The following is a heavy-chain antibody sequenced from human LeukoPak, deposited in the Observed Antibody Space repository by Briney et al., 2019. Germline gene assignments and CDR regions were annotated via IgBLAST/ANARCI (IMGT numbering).Heavy chain of an antibody. Sequence: KPSETLSLTCNVSGASMSNYYWVWIRQPPGKGLEWIGSIYHSGTTYSGSTYYNPSLKSRVTISLDTSKNQFSLKVGSVTAADTAVYYCARAYCSGGSCYPIRNWFDPWGQGTLVTVSS. CDR2: IYHSGTTYSGST. CDR3: ARAYCSGGSCYPIRNWFDP. J-gene: IGHJ5*02. V-gene: IGHV4-39*07. D-gene: IGHD2-15*01. CDR1: GASMSNYY.